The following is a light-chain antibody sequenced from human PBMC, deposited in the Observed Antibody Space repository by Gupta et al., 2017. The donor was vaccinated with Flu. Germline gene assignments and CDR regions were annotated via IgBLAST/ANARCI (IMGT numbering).Light chain of an antibody. J-gene: IGKJ1*01. CDR2: DGS. Sequence: VFTQSPATLSLSPGERPTLSCRASQSVSSYLASYQQKRGQAPRLRIYDGSNRATGIPARFSGSGSGTDFTITISSLEPEDFAVYYCQQRSNWTRTFGQGTKVEIK. V-gene: IGKV3-11*01. CDR3: QQRSNWTRT. CDR1: QSVSSY.